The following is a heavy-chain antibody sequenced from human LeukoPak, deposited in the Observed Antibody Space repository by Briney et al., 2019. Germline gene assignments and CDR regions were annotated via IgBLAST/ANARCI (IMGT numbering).Heavy chain of an antibody. J-gene: IGHJ3*02. CDR1: GGSISSDY. V-gene: IGHV4-59*01. CDR2: IYYGGST. D-gene: IGHD6-6*01. Sequence: SETLSLTCTVSGGSISSDYWSWIRQPPGKGLEWIGYIYYGGSTNYNPSLKSRVTISVDTSKNQLSLKLSSVTAADTAAYYCARSTIAAPPAFDIWGQGTMVTVSS. CDR3: ARSTIAAPPAFDI.